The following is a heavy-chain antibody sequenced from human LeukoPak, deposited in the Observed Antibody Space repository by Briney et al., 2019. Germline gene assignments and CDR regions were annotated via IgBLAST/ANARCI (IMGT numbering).Heavy chain of an antibody. Sequence: RSSETLSLTCTVSGGSISSSSYYWGWIRQPPGKGLEWIGSIYYSGSTYYNPSLKSRVTISVDTSKNQFSLKLSSVTAADTAVYYCARYGGNSGFDYWGQGTLVTVSS. J-gene: IGHJ4*02. D-gene: IGHD4-23*01. V-gene: IGHV4-39*07. CDR3: ARYGGNSGFDY. CDR1: GGSISSSSYY. CDR2: IYYSGST.